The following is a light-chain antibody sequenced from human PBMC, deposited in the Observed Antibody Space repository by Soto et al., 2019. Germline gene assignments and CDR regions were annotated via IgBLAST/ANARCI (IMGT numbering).Light chain of an antibody. J-gene: IGKJ5*01. Sequence: EIVLTQSPDTLSLSPGEGATLSCRASRTVSTNLAWYQQKPGQAPRLLIYGASNRATGIPARFSGTGSGTDFTLTISRLKSEDYAIYYCQQYKSWPRITFGQGTRLEI. CDR2: GAS. CDR1: RTVSTN. CDR3: QQYKSWPRIT. V-gene: IGKV3D-15*01.